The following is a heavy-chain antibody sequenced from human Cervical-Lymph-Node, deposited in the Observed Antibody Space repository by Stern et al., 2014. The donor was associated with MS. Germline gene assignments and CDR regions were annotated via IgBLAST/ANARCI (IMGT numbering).Heavy chain of an antibody. CDR3: ARRGYYYDSSGYFDY. CDR1: GGSISSSSYY. D-gene: IGHD3-22*01. Sequence: QVPLQESGPGLVKPSETLSLTCTVSGGSISSSSYYWGWIRQPPGKGLEWIGSIYYSGSTYYNPSLKSRVTISADTFTKQFSLMLGSVTAADTAVYYCARRGYYYDSSGYFDYWGQGTLVTVSS. V-gene: IGHV4-39*01. CDR2: IYYSGST. J-gene: IGHJ4*02.